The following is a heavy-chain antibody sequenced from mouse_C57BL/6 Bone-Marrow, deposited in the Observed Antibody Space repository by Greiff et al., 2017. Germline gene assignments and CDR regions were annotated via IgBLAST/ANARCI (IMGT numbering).Heavy chain of an antibody. CDR3: ASYSGSSYWYFDV. J-gene: IGHJ1*03. Sequence: VQLQQPGAELVKPGASVKLSCKASGYTFTSYWMQWVKQRPGQGLEWIGEIDPSDSYTNYNQKFKGKATLTVDTSSSTAYMQLSSLTSEDSAVYYCASYSGSSYWYFDVWGTGTTVTVSS. CDR1: GYTFTSYW. D-gene: IGHD1-1*01. CDR2: IDPSDSYT. V-gene: IGHV1-50*01.